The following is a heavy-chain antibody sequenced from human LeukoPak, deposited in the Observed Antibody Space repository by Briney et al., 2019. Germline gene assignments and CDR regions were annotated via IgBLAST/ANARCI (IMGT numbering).Heavy chain of an antibody. Sequence: GASVKVSCKASGGTFSSYAISWVRQAPGQGLEWMGGIIPIFGTANYAQKLQGRVTMTTDTSTSTAYMELRSLRSDDTAVYYCARDRGSFPYYDFWSGYYYYGMDVWGQGTTVTVSS. V-gene: IGHV1-69*05. J-gene: IGHJ6*02. CDR1: GGTFSSYA. CDR2: IIPIFGTA. D-gene: IGHD3-3*01. CDR3: ARDRGSFPYYDFWSGYYYYGMDV.